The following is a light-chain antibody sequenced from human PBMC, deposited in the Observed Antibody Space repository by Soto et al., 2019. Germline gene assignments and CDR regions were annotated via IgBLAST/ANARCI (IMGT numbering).Light chain of an antibody. V-gene: IGKV3-20*01. CDR3: QRYGGSPPIT. Sequence: EIVMTQSPATLSLSPGERANLSCRASQTIDNTLVWYQVKPGQAPRRLIYGASSRATGIPDRFSGSGSGTDFTLTISRLEPEAFAVYYCQRYGGSPPITFGPGTRLEIK. CDR1: QTIDNT. CDR2: GAS. J-gene: IGKJ5*01.